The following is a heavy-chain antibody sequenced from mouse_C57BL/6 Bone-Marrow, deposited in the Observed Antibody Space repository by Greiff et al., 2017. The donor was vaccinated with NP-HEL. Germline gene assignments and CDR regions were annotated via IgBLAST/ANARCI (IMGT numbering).Heavy chain of an antibody. CDR3: ARQSPKLGFDY. Sequence: EVKLVESGGDLVKPGGSLKLSCAASGFTFSSYGMSWVRQTPDKRLEWVATISSGGSYTYYPDSVKGRFTISRDNAKNTLYLQMSSLKSEDTAMYYCARQSPKLGFDYWGQGTTLTVSS. J-gene: IGHJ2*01. CDR1: GFTFSSYG. CDR2: ISSGGSYT. V-gene: IGHV5-6*01. D-gene: IGHD4-1*01.